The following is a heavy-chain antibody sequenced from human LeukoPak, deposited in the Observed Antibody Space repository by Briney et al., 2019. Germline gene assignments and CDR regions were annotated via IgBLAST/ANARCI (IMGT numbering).Heavy chain of an antibody. J-gene: IGHJ3*02. CDR1: GGSISSGDYY. CDR2: IYYSGST. V-gene: IGHV4-31*11. CDR3: ARDLLYYDTSAYYPPGAFDI. Sequence: SETLSLTCAVSGGSISSGDYYWNWIRQHPGKGLEWIGYIYYSGSTYYNPSLKSRVTISVDTSKNQFSLKLSSVTAADTAVYYCARDLLYYDTSAYYPPGAFDIWGQGTMVTVSS. D-gene: IGHD3-22*01.